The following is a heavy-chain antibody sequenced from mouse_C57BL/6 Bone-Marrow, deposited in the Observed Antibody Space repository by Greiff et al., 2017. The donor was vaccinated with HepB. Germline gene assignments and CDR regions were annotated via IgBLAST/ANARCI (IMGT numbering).Heavy chain of an antibody. J-gene: IGHJ3*01. V-gene: IGHV6-3*01. CDR3: TGDSNYFAWFAY. D-gene: IGHD2-5*01. CDR1: GFTFSNYW. CDR2: IRLKSDNYAT. Sequence: DVQLQESGGGLVQPGGSMKLSCVASGFTFSNYWMNWVRQSPEKGLEWVAQIRLKSDNYATHYAESVKGRFTISRDDSKSSVYLQMNNLRAEDTGIYYCTGDSNYFAWFAYWGQGTLVTVSA.